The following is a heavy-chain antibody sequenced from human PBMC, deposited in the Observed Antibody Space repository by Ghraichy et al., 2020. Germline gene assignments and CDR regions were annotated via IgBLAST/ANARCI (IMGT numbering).Heavy chain of an antibody. V-gene: IGHV4-59*08. Sequence: SQTLSLTCTVSGGSISSYYWSWIRQPPGKGLEWIGYVYYSGSTNYNPSLKSRVTISVDTSKNQFSLKLSSVTAADTAVYYCASNKYGIDVWGQGTTVTVSS. CDR3: ASNKYGIDV. CDR2: VYYSGST. CDR1: GGSISSYY. D-gene: IGHD1/OR15-1a*01. J-gene: IGHJ6*02.